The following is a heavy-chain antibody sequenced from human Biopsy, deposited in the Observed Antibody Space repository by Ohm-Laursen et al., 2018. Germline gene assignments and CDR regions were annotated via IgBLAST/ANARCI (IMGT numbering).Heavy chain of an antibody. Sequence: ASVKVSCTASGYIFTSYYMHWVRQAPGQGLEWMGMINPSGSTTSYPQIFQGRVTMTRDTSKSTVYMELSSRRSADTAVYFCARNTGWYGDLYYFDYWGQGTLVTVSS. CDR2: INPSGSTT. D-gene: IGHD6-19*01. CDR1: GYIFTSYY. CDR3: ARNTGWYGDLYYFDY. V-gene: IGHV1-46*01. J-gene: IGHJ4*02.